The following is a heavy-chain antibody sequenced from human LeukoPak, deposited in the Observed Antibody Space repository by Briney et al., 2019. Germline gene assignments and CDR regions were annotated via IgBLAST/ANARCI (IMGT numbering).Heavy chain of an antibody. CDR2: TYTSGTT. J-gene: IGHJ4*02. V-gene: IGHV4-61*09. D-gene: IGHD2-2*01. Sequence: SETLSLTCTVSGGSISSGSYYWSWIRQPAGKGLEWIGHTYTSGTTSYNPSLKSRVTISVDTSKNQFSLKLNSVTAADTAVYYCARVSGLRYCSTISCSNFDYCGQGTLVTVSS. CDR1: GGSISSGSYY. CDR3: ARVSGLRYCSTISCSNFDY.